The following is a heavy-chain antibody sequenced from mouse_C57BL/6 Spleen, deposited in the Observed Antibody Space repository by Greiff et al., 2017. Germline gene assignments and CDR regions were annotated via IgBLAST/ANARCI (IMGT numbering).Heavy chain of an antibody. Sequence: QVQLQQSGAELARPGASVKLSCKASGYTFTSYGISWVKQRTGQGLEWIGEIYPRSGNTYYNEKFKGKATLTADKSSSTAYMELRSLTSEDSAVYFCARRGGLTTVVADAMDYWGQGTSVTVSS. J-gene: IGHJ4*01. D-gene: IGHD1-1*01. CDR1: GYTFTSYG. CDR3: ARRGGLTTVVADAMDY. CDR2: IYPRSGNT. V-gene: IGHV1-81*01.